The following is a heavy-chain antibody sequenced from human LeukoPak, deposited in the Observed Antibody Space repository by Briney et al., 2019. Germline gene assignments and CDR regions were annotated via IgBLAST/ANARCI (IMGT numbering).Heavy chain of an antibody. CDR3: AKSLYGSGSYYNWFDP. V-gene: IGHV4-34*01. J-gene: IGHJ5*02. CDR1: GGSFSGYY. CDR2: INHSGST. D-gene: IGHD3-10*01. Sequence: SETLSLTCAVYGGSFSGYYWSWIRQSPGKGLEWIGEINHSGSTNYNPSLKSRVTISLDTSKNQFSLKLSSVTAADTAVYYCAKSLYGSGSYYNWFDPWGQGTLVTVSS.